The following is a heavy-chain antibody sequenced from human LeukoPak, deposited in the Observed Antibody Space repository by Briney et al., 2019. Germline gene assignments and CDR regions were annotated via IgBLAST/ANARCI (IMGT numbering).Heavy chain of an antibody. CDR2: ICCSGST. D-gene: IGHD6-13*01. Sequence: SETLSLTCTVSGGSISSSSYYWGWIRQPPGKGLEWIGSICCSGSTYYNPSLKSRVTISVDTSKNQFSLKLSSVTAADTAVYYCARGQGSRFPSFDYWGQGTLVTVSS. CDR3: ARGQGSRFPSFDY. CDR1: GGSISSSSYY. V-gene: IGHV4-39*07. J-gene: IGHJ4*02.